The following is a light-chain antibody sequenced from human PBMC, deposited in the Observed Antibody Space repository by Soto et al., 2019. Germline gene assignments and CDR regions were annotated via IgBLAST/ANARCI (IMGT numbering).Light chain of an antibody. CDR1: QSVRSF. Sequence: EIVLTQSPGTLSLSPGERATLSCRASQSVRSFLAWYQQRRGQAPRLLIYDASNRATGIPARFRGSGSGTDFTLTISSLEPEDFAVYYCQHRSSWPLTFGGGTKVEIK. V-gene: IGKV3-11*01. CDR3: QHRSSWPLT. CDR2: DAS. J-gene: IGKJ4*01.